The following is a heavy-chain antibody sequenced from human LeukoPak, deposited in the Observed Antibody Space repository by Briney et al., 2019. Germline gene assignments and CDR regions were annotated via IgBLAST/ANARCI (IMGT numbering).Heavy chain of an antibody. J-gene: IGHJ5*02. CDR1: EFSFSDYS. Sequence: GGSLRLSCAGSEFSFSDYSMNWVRQAPGKGLEWVANIKQDGSEKYYVDSVKGRFTISRDNAKNSLYLQMNSLRAEDTAVYYCARDAFLGYCSSTSCYQSWFDPWGQGTLVTVSS. CDR3: ARDAFLGYCSSTSCYQSWFDP. CDR2: IKQDGSEK. V-gene: IGHV3-7*01. D-gene: IGHD2-2*01.